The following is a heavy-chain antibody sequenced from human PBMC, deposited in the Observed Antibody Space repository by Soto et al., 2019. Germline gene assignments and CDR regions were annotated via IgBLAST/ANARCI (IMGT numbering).Heavy chain of an antibody. Sequence: SETLSLTCTVSGGSISSYYWSWIRQPPGKGLEWIGYIYYSGSTNYNPSLKSRVTISVDTSKNQFSLKLSSVTAADTAVYYCARGGLRLQWDVWGQGTTVTVSS. CDR2: IYYSGST. D-gene: IGHD5-12*01. CDR1: GGSISSYY. CDR3: ARGGLRLQWDV. V-gene: IGHV4-59*01. J-gene: IGHJ6*02.